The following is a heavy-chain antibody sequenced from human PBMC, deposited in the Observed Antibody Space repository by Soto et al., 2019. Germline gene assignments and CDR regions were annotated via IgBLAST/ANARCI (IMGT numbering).Heavy chain of an antibody. J-gene: IGHJ4*02. D-gene: IGHD1-1*01. V-gene: IGHV6-1*01. CDR1: GNNVSTNSAG. CDR3: ARSSWIAPPAFDC. CDR2: TYYRSKWKN. Sequence: SQTLSLTCVISGNNVSTNSAGWNWIRQSPSRGLEWLGRTYYRSKWKNDYAASVKGRITVNPDTSKNQFSLRLNSVTPEDTGVYYCARSSWIAPPAFDCLGQGIQVTVSS.